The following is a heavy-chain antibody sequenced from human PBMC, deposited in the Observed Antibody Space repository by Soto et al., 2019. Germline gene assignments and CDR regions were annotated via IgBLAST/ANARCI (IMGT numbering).Heavy chain of an antibody. D-gene: IGHD1-1*01. CDR3: ARDDGQPRDVFDI. CDR2: INPSSGGT. V-gene: IGHV1-2*02. J-gene: IGHJ3*02. Sequence: ASVKVSCKASGYTFTGYYMNWVRQAPGQGFEWVGWINPSSGGTNYAQRFEGRVTMTRDTSISTVYMELSGLTSDDTAMFYCARDDGQPRDVFDIWGQGTLVIVSS. CDR1: GYTFTGYY.